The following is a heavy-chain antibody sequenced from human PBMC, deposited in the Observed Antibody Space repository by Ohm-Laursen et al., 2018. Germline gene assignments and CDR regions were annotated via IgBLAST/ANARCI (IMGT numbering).Heavy chain of an antibody. CDR3: VGGYITVFHY. CDR2: INGDGTIT. V-gene: IGHV3-74*01. D-gene: IGHD5-12*01. CDR1: GFTFSNYW. J-gene: IGHJ4*02. Sequence: SLRLSCAASGFTFSNYWMHWVRQAPGRGLVWVSRINGDGTITNYADSVKGRFTITRDNAKNMVNLEMSSLRAEDTALYYCVGGYITVFHYWGQGTLLSVSS.